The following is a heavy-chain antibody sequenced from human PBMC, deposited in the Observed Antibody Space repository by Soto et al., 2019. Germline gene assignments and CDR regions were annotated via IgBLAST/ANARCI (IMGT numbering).Heavy chain of an antibody. D-gene: IGHD2-2*01. CDR1: GCTFTSYY. CDR3: ARDLGYCSSTSCPRYNDAFDI. J-gene: IGHJ3*02. CDR2: INPSGGST. V-gene: IGHV1-46*03. Sequence: ASVKVSCKASGCTFTSYYMHWVRQAPGQGLEWMGIINPSGGSTSYAQKFQGRVTMTRDTSTSTVYMELSSLRSEDTAVYYCARDLGYCSSTSCPRYNDAFDIWGQRTIDLVSS.